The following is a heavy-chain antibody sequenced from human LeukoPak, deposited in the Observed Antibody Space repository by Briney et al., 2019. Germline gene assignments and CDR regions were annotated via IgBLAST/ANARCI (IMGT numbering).Heavy chain of an antibody. CDR1: GGSISSYY. CDR2: IDHSGST. D-gene: IGHD3-3*01. J-gene: IGHJ6*03. V-gene: IGHV4-59*01. CDR3: AREYFSANYFFYYMDV. Sequence: SETLSLTCTVSGGSISSYYWSWIRQPPGKGLEWIGYIDHSGSTNYSPSLQSRVTISIDTSKNQFSLKLNSVTAADTAVYYCAREYFSANYFFYYMDVWGTGTTVTVSS.